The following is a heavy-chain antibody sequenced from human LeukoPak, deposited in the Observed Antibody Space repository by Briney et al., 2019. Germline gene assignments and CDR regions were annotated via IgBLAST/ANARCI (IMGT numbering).Heavy chain of an antibody. CDR2: VSSSGGTT. Sequence: GGSLRLSCAASGFTFSNFAMNWVRQAPGKGLEWVSTVSSSGGTTYYADSVKGRFTISRDNSKNTLYLQMNSLRAEDTAVYYCARVLTNSGWFYFDSWGQGTLVTVSS. J-gene: IGHJ4*02. CDR3: ARVLTNSGWFYFDS. CDR1: GFTFSNFA. D-gene: IGHD6-13*01. V-gene: IGHV3-23*01.